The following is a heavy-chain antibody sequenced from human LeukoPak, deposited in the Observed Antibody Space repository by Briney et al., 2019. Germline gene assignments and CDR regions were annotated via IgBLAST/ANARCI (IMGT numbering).Heavy chain of an antibody. CDR1: GLSVTNYY. D-gene: IGHD3-10*01. CDR2: VYSGGTT. V-gene: IGHV3-53*01. J-gene: IGHJ6*02. CDR3: ATGLGETGHYAFYYGMDV. Sequence: PGGSLRLSCAASGLSVTNYYMNWVRQAPGKGLEWVSVVYSGGTTDFADSVKGRFIISRDNSKNKVYLQMNRLSAEDTAVYYCATGLGETGHYAFYYGMDVWGQGTTVIVSS.